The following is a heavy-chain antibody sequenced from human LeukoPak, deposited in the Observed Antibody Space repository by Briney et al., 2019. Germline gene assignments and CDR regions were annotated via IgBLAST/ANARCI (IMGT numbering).Heavy chain of an antibody. CDR2: IYYSGST. Sequence: SETLSLTCTVSGGSISSSSHYWGWIRQPPGKGLEWIGSIYYSGSTYYYPSLKSRVTISIDTSKNQFSLKLSSVTAADTAVYYCARRNDFDIWGQGTMVTVSS. CDR1: GGSISSSSHY. V-gene: IGHV4-39*01. CDR3: ARRNDFDI. J-gene: IGHJ3*02.